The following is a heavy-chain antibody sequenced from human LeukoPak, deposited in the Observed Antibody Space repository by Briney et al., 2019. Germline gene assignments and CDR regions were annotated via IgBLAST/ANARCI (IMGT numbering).Heavy chain of an antibody. CDR3: AKDHDFYYDSSGYYFDY. CDR1: GFTFSSYA. J-gene: IGHJ4*02. V-gene: IGHV3-23*01. CDR2: ISGSGGST. D-gene: IGHD3-22*01. Sequence: PGGSLRLSCAASGFTFSSYAMSWVRQAPGKGLEWVSAISGSGGSTYYADSVKGRFTISRDNSKNTLYLQMNSLRAEDTAVYYCAKDHDFYYDSSGYYFDYWGQGTLVTVSS.